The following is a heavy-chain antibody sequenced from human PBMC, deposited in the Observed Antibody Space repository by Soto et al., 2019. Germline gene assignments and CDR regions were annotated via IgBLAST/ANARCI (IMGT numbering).Heavy chain of an antibody. D-gene: IGHD3-16*01. V-gene: IGHV3-23*01. Sequence: EVQLLESGGGLVQPGESLRLSCAASGFTFSNYGMSWVRQAPGKGLEWVSAISGSGGSTFFADSVKGRFTISRDNSKNTLYLQMSSLRADEDTAVYYCTKDTRRRLGDDAFDIWGQGTMVTVSS. CDR3: TKDTRRRLGDDAFDI. J-gene: IGHJ3*02. CDR2: ISGSGGST. CDR1: GFTFSNYG.